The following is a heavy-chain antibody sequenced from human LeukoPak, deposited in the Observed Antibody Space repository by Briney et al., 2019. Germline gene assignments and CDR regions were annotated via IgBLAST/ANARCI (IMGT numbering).Heavy chain of an antibody. CDR2: VYYSGST. CDR3: ARRGDFYGSGRYKLYFDS. J-gene: IGHJ4*02. V-gene: IGHV4-39*01. CDR1: GGSISSSSYH. D-gene: IGHD3-10*01. Sequence: TSETLSHACTVSGGSISSSSYHWAWIRQPPGKRLEWIGSVYYSGSTYYNPSLKSRATISVDTSKNQFSLKLRSVTAADTAVYYCARRGDFYGSGRYKLYFDSWGRGTLGTVSS.